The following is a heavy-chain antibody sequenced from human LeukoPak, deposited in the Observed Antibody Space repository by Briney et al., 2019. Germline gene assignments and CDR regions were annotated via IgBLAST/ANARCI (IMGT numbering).Heavy chain of an antibody. J-gene: IGHJ4*02. D-gene: IGHD3-10*01. V-gene: IGHV4-34*01. Sequence: SETLSLTCAVYGGSFSGYYWSWIRQPPGKGLEWIGEINHSGSTNYNPSLKSRVTISVDTSKNQFSLKLSSVTAVDTAVYYCARGTGSSGHIFDYWGQGTLVTVSS. CDR3: ARGTGSSGHIFDY. CDR1: GGSFSGYY. CDR2: INHSGST.